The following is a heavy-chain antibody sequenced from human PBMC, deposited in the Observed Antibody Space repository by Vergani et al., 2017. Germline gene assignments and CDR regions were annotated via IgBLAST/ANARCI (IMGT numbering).Heavy chain of an antibody. V-gene: IGHV1-8*01. J-gene: IGHJ6*03. CDR1: GYTFTSYD. D-gene: IGHD4-11*01. CDR2: MNPNSGNT. Sequence: QVQLVQSGAEVKKPGASVKVFCKASGYTFTSYDINWVRQATGQGLEWMGWMNPNSGNTVYAHKFQGRVTMTRNTSRSTAYMELSSLRSEDTAVYYCARHKDVGPRTTRGVGLYYYYMDVWGKGTTVTVSS. CDR3: ARHKDVGPRTTRGVGLYYYYMDV.